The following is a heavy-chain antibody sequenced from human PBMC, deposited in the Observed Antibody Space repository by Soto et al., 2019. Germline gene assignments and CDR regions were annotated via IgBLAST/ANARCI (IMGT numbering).Heavy chain of an antibody. V-gene: IGHV1-69*01. CDR3: AREGAGMAATFDP. CDR1: GGTFSSYT. D-gene: IGHD5-12*01. J-gene: IGHJ5*02. Sequence: QVKLVQSGAEVQKSGSSVKVSCKASGGTFSSYTIPWVRQAPGQGLEWMGGIIPIFRTTNYAQKFQGRVTMTADEATSTAYLELNSLIYADKAVYYCAREGAGMAATFDPWGQGTLVTVSS. CDR2: IIPIFRTT.